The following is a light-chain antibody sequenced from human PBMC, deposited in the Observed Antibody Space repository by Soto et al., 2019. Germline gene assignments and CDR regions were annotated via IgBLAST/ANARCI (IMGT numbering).Light chain of an antibody. CDR1: QSISSSY. V-gene: IGKV3-20*01. CDR3: QHYGTLWT. J-gene: IGKJ1*01. CDR2: GAS. Sequence: EIVLTQSPGTLSLSPGERATLSCRASQSISSSYLAWYQQKPGQAPRLLIYGASRRATGIPDRFSGIGSGTDFTLTIGRLEPEDFAMFYCQHYGTLWTFGQGTKVEVK.